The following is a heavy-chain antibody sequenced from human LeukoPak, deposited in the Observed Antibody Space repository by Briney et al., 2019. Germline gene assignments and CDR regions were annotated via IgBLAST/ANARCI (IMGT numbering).Heavy chain of an antibody. CDR3: AQSGGYCSSASCYPNWFGP. J-gene: IGHJ5*02. D-gene: IGHD2-2*01. CDR2: IDGSGSST. V-gene: IGHV3-23*01. Sequence: GGSLRLSCAASGFTFSSYAMNWVRQPPGKGLEWVSTIDGSGSSTYYADSVKGRFTISRDDSTSTLYLQMSSARAENTAVYYCAQSGGYCSSASCYPNWFGPWGQGTLVTVSS. CDR1: GFTFSSYA.